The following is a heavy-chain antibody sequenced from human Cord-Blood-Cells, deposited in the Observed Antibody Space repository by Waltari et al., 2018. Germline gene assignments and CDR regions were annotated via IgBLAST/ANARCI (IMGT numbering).Heavy chain of an antibody. J-gene: IGHJ2*01. V-gene: IGHV4-39*01. CDR3: ARQNDLWYFDL. D-gene: IGHD1-1*01. CDR2: IYYSGST. CDR1: GGSISSSSYY. Sequence: QLQLQESGPGLVKPSETLSLTCTVSGGSISSSSYYWGWIRQPPGKGLEWIGSIYYSGSTYYNPSLKSRVTISVDTSKNQFSLKLSSVTAADTAVYYCARQNDLWYFDLWGRGTLVTVSS.